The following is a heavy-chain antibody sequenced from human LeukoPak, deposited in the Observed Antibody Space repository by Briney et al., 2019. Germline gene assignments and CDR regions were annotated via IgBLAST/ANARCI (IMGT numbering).Heavy chain of an antibody. Sequence: GGSLRLSCAASGFTFSSYWMRWVRQAPGKGLEWVANIKQDGSEKYYVDSVKDRFTISRDNAKNSLYLQMNSLRAEDTAVYYCARVTGIAAPFDYWGQGTLVTVSS. CDR1: GFTFSSYW. CDR3: ARVTGIAAPFDY. D-gene: IGHD6-6*01. J-gene: IGHJ4*02. V-gene: IGHV3-7*03. CDR2: IKQDGSEK.